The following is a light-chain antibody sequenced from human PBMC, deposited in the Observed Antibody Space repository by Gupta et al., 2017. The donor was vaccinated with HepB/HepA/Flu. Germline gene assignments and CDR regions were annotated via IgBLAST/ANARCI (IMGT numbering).Light chain of an antibody. CDR3: QQNKNWPPIT. J-gene: IGKJ5*01. CDR2: DAS. CDR1: QSVSSN. Sequence: EIVMTQSPATLSVSPGERVTLSCRASQSVSSNLAWYQQKPGQAPRLLIYDASTRATGIPARFSGSGFGTEFTLTISSRQSEDFAVYYCQQNKNWPPITFGQGTRVEIK. V-gene: IGKV3-15*01.